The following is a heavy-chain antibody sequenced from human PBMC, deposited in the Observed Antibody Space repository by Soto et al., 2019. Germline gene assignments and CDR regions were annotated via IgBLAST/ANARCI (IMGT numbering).Heavy chain of an antibody. Sequence: PGGSLRLSCAASGFTFSSYAMSWVRQAPGKGLEWVSAISVSGGSTYYADSVKGRFTISRDNSKNTLYLQMNSLRAEDTAVYYCAKDSSYDFWSGYYIVSQFGYYYGMDVWGQGTTVTVSS. J-gene: IGHJ6*02. V-gene: IGHV3-23*01. CDR3: AKDSSYDFWSGYYIVSQFGYYYGMDV. D-gene: IGHD3-3*01. CDR1: GFTFSSYA. CDR2: ISVSGGST.